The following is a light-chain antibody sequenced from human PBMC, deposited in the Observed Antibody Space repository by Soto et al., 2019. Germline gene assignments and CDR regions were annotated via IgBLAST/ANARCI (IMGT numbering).Light chain of an antibody. CDR1: QSVSSN. J-gene: IGKJ3*01. V-gene: IGKV3-15*01. CDR2: GAS. CDR3: QHYNNWPLT. Sequence: EIVMTQSPATLSVSPGERATLSCRASQSVSSNLAWYQLKPGQAPRLLIYGASARATGIPARFSGSGSGTEFTLTISSLQSEDFAVYFCQHYNNWPLTFGPGTKVEIK.